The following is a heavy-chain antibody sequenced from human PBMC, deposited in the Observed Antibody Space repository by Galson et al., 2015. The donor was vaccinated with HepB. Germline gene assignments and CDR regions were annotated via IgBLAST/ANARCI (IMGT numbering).Heavy chain of an antibody. CDR3: VKDMDCSSPRCYGAGYYYGMDV. V-gene: IGHV3-9*01. Sequence: SLRLSCAASGFTFDDYIMHWVRQAPGKGLEWVSGINWNSGSIGYADSVKGRFTISRDNAKNSLYLQMNSLRPEDTALYYCVKDMDCSSPRCYGAGYYYGMDVWGQGTTVVVSS. CDR1: GFTFDDYI. D-gene: IGHD2-2*01. CDR2: INWNSGSI. J-gene: IGHJ6*02.